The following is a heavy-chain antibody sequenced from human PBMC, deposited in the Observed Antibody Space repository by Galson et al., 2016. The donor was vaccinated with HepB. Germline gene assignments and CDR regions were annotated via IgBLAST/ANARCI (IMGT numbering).Heavy chain of an antibody. V-gene: IGHV5-51*01. J-gene: IGHJ5*02. CDR2: IYPGDSNT. CDR1: GYSFTEYW. CDR3: VKPFRGSGSPGAS. D-gene: IGHD3-10*01. Sequence: QSGAEVKKPGESLRISCKGSGYSFTEYWIGWVRQMPGRGLEWMGIIYPGDSNTRYSPSFQGQVTSSTDKSIRTAYLQWNSLKASDTGMYYCVKPFRGSGSPGASWGQGTLLTVSS.